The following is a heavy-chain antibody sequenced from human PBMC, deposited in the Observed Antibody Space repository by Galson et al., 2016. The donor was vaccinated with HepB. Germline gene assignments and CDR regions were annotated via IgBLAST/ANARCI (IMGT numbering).Heavy chain of an antibody. D-gene: IGHD6-19*01. J-gene: IGHJ6*02. CDR3: AKDPANRIAVTTPPYYYYGLDV. V-gene: IGHV3-23*01. Sequence: SLRLSCATSGFTFSSAAMTWVRQPPGKGLEWVSAISGSGGATNYADSVKGRFTISRDNSMNTLYLQMNSLRADDTAIYYCAKDPANRIAVTTPPYYYYGLDVWGQGTTVTVSS. CDR2: ISGSGGAT. CDR1: GFTFSSAA.